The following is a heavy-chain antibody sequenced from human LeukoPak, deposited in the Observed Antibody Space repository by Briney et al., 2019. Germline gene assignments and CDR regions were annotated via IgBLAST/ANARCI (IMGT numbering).Heavy chain of an antibody. V-gene: IGHV1-2*02. J-gene: IGHJ3*02. CDR1: GYIFTGYY. CDR3: ARSLIDYGGSYDAFDI. D-gene: IGHD4-23*01. Sequence: GASVKVSCKASGYIFTGYYMHWVRQAPGQGLEWMGWINPNSGDTNYAQKFQGRVTMTRDTSISTAYMELSRLRSDDTAVYYCARSLIDYGGSYDAFDIWGQGTMVTISS. CDR2: INPNSGDT.